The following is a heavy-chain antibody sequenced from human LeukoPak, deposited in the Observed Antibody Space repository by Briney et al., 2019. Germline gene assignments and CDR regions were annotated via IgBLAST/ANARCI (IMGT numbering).Heavy chain of an antibody. J-gene: IGHJ6*03. D-gene: IGHD6-6*01. CDR1: GGTFSSYA. CDR2: IIPIFGTA. V-gene: IGHV1-69*05. CDR3: ARDRGSSSPTRNYYYYMDV. Sequence: SVKVSCKASGGTFSSYAISWVRQAPGQGLEWMGGIIPIFGTANYAQKFQGRVTMTRDMSTSTVYMELSSLRSEDTAVYYCARDRGSSSPTRNYYYYMDVWGKGTTVTVSS.